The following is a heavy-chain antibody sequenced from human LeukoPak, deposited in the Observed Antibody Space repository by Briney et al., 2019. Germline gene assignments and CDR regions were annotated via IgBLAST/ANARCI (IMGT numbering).Heavy chain of an antibody. CDR3: AKGPTTTTVTTSY. V-gene: IGHV3-23*01. CDR2: ISGSGGTT. Sequence: GGSLRLSCAASGFSFSSYAMSWVRQAPGKGLEWVSAISGSGGTTYYADSVTGRFTISRDNSKNTLYLQMNSLRAEDTAIYYCAKGPTTTTVTTSYWGQGTLVTVSS. D-gene: IGHD4-11*01. J-gene: IGHJ4*02. CDR1: GFSFSSYA.